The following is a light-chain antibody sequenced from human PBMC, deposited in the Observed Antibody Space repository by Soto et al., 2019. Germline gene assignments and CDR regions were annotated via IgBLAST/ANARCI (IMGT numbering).Light chain of an antibody. J-gene: IGLJ2*01. CDR1: SSDVGGYNY. CDR3: SSYAGSNKSVV. V-gene: IGLV2-8*01. Sequence: QSVLTQPPSASGSPGQSVTISCTGTSSDVGGYNYVSWYQQHPGKAPKLMIYEVSKRPSGVPDRFSGSKSGNTASLTVSGLQAADEADYYCSSYAGSNKSVVFGGGTKLTVL. CDR2: EVS.